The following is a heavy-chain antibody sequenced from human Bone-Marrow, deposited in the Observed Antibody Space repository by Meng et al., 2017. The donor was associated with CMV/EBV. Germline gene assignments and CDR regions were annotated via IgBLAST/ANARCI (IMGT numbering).Heavy chain of an antibody. CDR3: AKDLAPASYRGYYYYGMDV. CDR1: GFTFTNYW. V-gene: IGHV3-7*01. CDR2: IKQDGSVK. J-gene: IGHJ6*02. Sequence: GESLKISCSASGFTFTNYWMTWVRQAPGKGLEWVANIKQDGSVKHYVDSVKGRFTMSRDNAKNSVYLQMNGLRAEDTAVYYCAKDLAPASYRGYYYYGMDVWGQGTTVTVSS. D-gene: IGHD2-2*01.